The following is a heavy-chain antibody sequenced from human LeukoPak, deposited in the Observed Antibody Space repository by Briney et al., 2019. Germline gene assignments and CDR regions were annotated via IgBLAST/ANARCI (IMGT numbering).Heavy chain of an antibody. D-gene: IGHD3-10*01. Sequence: GGSLRLSCAASGFTFSSYWMHWVRQAPGKGLVWVSRINTDESSTNYADSVKGRFPISRDNAKNTLYLQMNSLRAEDTAVYYCAREHASGRPFDYWGQGTLITVSS. J-gene: IGHJ4*02. CDR2: INTDESST. CDR1: GFTFSSYW. V-gene: IGHV3-74*01. CDR3: AREHASGRPFDY.